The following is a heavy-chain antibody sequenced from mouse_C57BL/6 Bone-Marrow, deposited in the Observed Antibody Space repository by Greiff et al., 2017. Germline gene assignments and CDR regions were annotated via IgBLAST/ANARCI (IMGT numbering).Heavy chain of an antibody. CDR2: IYYSGTI. J-gene: IGHJ4*01. Sequence: EVKLMESGPGLVKPSQTVFLTCTVTGISITTGNYRWSWIRQFPGNKLEWIGYIYYSGTITYNPSLTSRTTITRDTPKNQFFLEMNSLTAEDTATYYCAREGGYSYAMDYWGQGTSVTVSS. CDR3: AREGGYSYAMDY. V-gene: IGHV3-5*01. D-gene: IGHD3-1*01. CDR1: GISITTGNYR.